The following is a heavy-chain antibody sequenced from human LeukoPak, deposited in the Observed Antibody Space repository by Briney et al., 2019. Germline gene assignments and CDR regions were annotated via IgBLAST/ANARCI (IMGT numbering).Heavy chain of an antibody. J-gene: IGHJ4*02. CDR2: IYYSGST. CDR1: GGSISSYY. Sequence: PSETLSLTCTVSGGSISSYYWSWIRQPPGKGLEWIGYIYYSGSTNYNPSLKSRVTISVDTSKNQFSLKLSSVTAADTAVYYCARAAPAAAPRPYYFDYWGQGTLVTVSS. D-gene: IGHD2-15*01. CDR3: ARAAPAAAPRPYYFDY. V-gene: IGHV4-59*01.